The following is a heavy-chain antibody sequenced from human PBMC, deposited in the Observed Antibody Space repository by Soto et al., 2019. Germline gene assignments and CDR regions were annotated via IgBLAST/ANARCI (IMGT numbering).Heavy chain of an antibody. J-gene: IGHJ5*01. D-gene: IGHD3-9*01. CDR3: ARRYSGSGWYAS. CDR1: GVSFSGFF. Sequence: QVQLQQWGPGLLKPSETLSLTGALSGVSFSGFFWSWIRQPPGKGLEWIGEINHRGDTNYNPSLKGRVTISIDTSTNQLSFNLTSVTAADSAVYYCARRYSGSGWYASWGLGTPVTISS. CDR2: INHRGDT. V-gene: IGHV4-34*01.